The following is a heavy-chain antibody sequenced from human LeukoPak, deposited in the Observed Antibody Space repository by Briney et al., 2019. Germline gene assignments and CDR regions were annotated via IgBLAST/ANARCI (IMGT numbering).Heavy chain of an antibody. CDR3: ARDYGSGTSYNGIDH. J-gene: IGHJ4*02. V-gene: IGHV3-20*04. D-gene: IGHD3-10*01. CDR2: ISWNGGTT. Sequence: PGGSLRLSCAASGFTFRSYAMNWVRQAPGKGLEWVSYISWNGGTTDYADSVKGRFTISRDNGMSSLYLQMNTLRAEDTAFYYCARDYGSGTSYNGIDHWGQGALVSVSS. CDR1: GFTFRSYA.